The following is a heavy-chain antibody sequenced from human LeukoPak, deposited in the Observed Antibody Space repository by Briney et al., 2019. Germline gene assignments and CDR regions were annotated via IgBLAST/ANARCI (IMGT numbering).Heavy chain of an antibody. CDR3: TRGGDTYDSSGYYHFDY. D-gene: IGHD3-22*01. CDR2: INPNTGGT. CDR1: GYTFTGYY. Sequence: ASVKVSCKASGYTFTGYYMHWVRQAPGQGLEWVGRINPNTGGTNYAQKFQGRVTMTRDTSISTAYLELSSLRSDDTAVYYCTRGGDTYDSSGYYHFDYWGQGILVTVSS. J-gene: IGHJ4*02. V-gene: IGHV1-2*06.